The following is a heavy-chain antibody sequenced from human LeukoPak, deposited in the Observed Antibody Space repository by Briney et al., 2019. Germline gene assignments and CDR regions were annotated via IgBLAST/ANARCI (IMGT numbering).Heavy chain of an antibody. CDR1: GGSFSGYY. Sequence: SETLSLTCAVYGGSFSGYYWSWIRQPPGKGLEWIGEINHSGSTNYNPSLKSRVTISVDTSKNQFSLKLSSVTAADTAVCYCARVGEEEDTAMVRNYWGQGTLVTVSS. CDR3: ARVGEEEDTAMVRNY. D-gene: IGHD5-18*01. CDR2: INHSGST. J-gene: IGHJ4*02. V-gene: IGHV4-34*01.